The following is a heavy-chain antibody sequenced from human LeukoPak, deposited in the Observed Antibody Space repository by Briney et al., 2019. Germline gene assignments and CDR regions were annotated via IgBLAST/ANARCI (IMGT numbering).Heavy chain of an antibody. J-gene: IGHJ4*02. CDR2: IYYSGST. Sequence: SETLSLTCTVSGGSISSYYWSWIRQHPGKGLEWIGYIYYSGSTYYNPSLKSRVTISVDTSKNQFSLKLSSVTAADTAVYYCARCRDDFYGSGSYFFDYWGQGTLVTVSS. D-gene: IGHD3-10*01. V-gene: IGHV4-59*06. CDR3: ARCRDDFYGSGSYFFDY. CDR1: GGSISSYY.